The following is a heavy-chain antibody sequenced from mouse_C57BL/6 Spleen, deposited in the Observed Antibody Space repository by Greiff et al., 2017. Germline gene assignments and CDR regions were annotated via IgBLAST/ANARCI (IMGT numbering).Heavy chain of an antibody. CDR3: ARSDGSSSYYFDY. D-gene: IGHD1-1*01. V-gene: IGHV14-2*01. Sequence: EVKLMESGAELVKPGASVKLSCTASGFNIKDYYMHWVKQRTEQGLEWIGRIDPEDGETKYAPKFQGKATITADTSSNTAYLQLSSLASEDTAVYYCARSDGSSSYYFDYWGQGTTLTVSS. CDR2: IDPEDGET. J-gene: IGHJ2*01. CDR1: GFNIKDYY.